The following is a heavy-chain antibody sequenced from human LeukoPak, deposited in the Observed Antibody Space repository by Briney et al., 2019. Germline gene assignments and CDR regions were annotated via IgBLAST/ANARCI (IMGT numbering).Heavy chain of an antibody. D-gene: IGHD1-1*01. V-gene: IGHV4-39*01. CDR3: ARHSSLRTFDY. J-gene: IGHJ4*02. CDR2: MYCSGST. CDR1: GGSISSSSYY. Sequence: PSETLSLTCAVSGGSISSSSYYWGWIRQPPGKGLEWIGSMYCSGSTYYNPTLKSRVPISVDTSKNQFSLKLSSVTAADTALYYCARHSSLRTFDYWGQGTLVTVSS.